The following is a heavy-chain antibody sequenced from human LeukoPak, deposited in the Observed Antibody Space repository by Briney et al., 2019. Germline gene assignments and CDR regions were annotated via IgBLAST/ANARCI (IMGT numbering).Heavy chain of an antibody. CDR2: ISSSSSTI. D-gene: IGHD4-17*01. CDR3: ARDQNTVTLYYYYMDV. V-gene: IGHV3-48*01. Sequence: PGGSLRLSCADSGLTFSSYSMNWVRQGPGGGLEWVSYISSSSSTIYYADPVKGRFTISRDNAKNSLYLQMNSLRAEDTAVYYCARDQNTVTLYYYYMDVWGKGTTVTVSS. J-gene: IGHJ6*03. CDR1: GLTFSSYS.